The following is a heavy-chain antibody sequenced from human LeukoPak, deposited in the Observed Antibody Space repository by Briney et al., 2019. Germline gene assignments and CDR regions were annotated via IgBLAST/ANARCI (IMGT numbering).Heavy chain of an antibody. J-gene: IGHJ3*02. Sequence: ASVKVSCKASGYTFTSYYMHWVRQAPGQGLEWMGIINPSGGSTSCAQKFQGRVTMTRDTSTSTVYMELSSLRSEDTAVYYCARVGAIAVAATSAFDIWGQGTMVTVSS. V-gene: IGHV1-46*01. CDR2: INPSGGST. D-gene: IGHD6-19*01. CDR1: GYTFTSYY. CDR3: ARVGAIAVAATSAFDI.